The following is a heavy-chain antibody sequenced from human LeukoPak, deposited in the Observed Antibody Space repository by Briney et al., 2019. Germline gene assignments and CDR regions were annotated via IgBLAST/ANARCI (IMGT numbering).Heavy chain of an antibody. V-gene: IGHV3-23*01. Sequence: GGSLRLSCAASGFTFSSYALSWVRRAPGKGLEWVSGISGSGGSTYYADSVKGRFTISRDNTKNSLYLQMNSLRAEDTAVYYCARVYCIGGSCYYYFDYWGQGTLVTVSS. CDR3: ARVYCIGGSCYYYFDY. CDR2: ISGSGGST. CDR1: GFTFSSYA. D-gene: IGHD2-15*01. J-gene: IGHJ4*02.